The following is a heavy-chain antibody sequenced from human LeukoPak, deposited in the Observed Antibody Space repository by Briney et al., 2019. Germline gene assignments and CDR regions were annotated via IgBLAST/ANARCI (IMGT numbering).Heavy chain of an antibody. Sequence: QPGGSLRLSCVASGFPFTRNAMPWVRQATGKGLEWVAVASPEESEQYYADSAKGQFTISRDNSKNTVFLQMNSLAADDTALYSCFNGSHYYYDSWGQGTLVTVSS. CDR3: FNGSHYYYDS. CDR2: ASPEESEQ. D-gene: IGHD1-14*01. CDR1: GFPFTRNA. V-gene: IGHV3-30*01. J-gene: IGHJ4*02.